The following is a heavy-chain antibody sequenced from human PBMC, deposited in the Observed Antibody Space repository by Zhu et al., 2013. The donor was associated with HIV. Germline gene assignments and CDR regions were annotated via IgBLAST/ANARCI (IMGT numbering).Heavy chain of an antibody. CDR1: GYTLTELS. CDR2: FDPEDGET. D-gene: IGHD4-17*01. V-gene: IGHV1-24*01. J-gene: IGHJ4*02. CDR3: ATAGLQRHDYGDYWPFDY. Sequence: QVQLVQSGAEVKKPGASVKVSCKVSGYTLTELSMHWVRQAPGKGLEWMGGFDPEDGETIYAQKFQGRVTMTEDTSTDTAYMELSSLRSEDTAVYYCATAGLQRHDYGDYWPFDYWGQGTLVTVSS.